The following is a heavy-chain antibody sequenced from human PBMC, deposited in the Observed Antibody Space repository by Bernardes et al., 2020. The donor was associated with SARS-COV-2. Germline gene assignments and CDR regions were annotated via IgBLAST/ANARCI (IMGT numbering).Heavy chain of an antibody. Sequence: ASVKVSCKASGYTFTGYFIHWVRQAPGHRLEWMGWINPNTGGTNYIQKFQGRVTMTRDTSITTAYMELSRLGSDDTAIYYCARTRTTISTTGIPVDYWGQGTLVTDSS. CDR1: GYTFTGYF. CDR2: INPNTGGT. J-gene: IGHJ4*02. D-gene: IGHD2-21*02. CDR3: ARTRTTISTTGIPVDY. V-gene: IGHV1-2*02.